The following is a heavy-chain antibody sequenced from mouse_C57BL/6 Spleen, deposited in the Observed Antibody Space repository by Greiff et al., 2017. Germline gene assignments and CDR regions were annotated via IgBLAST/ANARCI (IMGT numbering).Heavy chain of an antibody. CDR3: ASAYGYDSYFDD. CDR2: IAPANGNT. Sequence: VQLQQSVAELVRPGASVKLSCTASGFNIQNTYMHWVKQRPEQGLEWIGRIAPANGNTKSAPKFQGKATITAETSSNTAYLQRSSLTSEDTAIYYCASAYGYDSYFDDWGQGTTLTVSS. J-gene: IGHJ2*01. D-gene: IGHD2-2*01. CDR1: GFNIQNTY. V-gene: IGHV14-3*01.